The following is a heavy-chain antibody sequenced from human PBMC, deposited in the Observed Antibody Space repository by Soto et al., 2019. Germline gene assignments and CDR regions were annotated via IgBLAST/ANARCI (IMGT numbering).Heavy chain of an antibody. J-gene: IGHJ5*02. Sequence: QVQLVQSGAEVKKPGASVKVSCKASGFTFTSFGITWVRQAPGQGLDWVGRISVYNGNTDYAQKLQGRVTMTTDTSTSTAYLELRSLRSDDTATYYRAKGEETLTAWGQGTLVTVSS. CDR3: AKGEETLTA. V-gene: IGHV1-18*01. CDR1: GFTFTSFG. CDR2: ISVYNGNT.